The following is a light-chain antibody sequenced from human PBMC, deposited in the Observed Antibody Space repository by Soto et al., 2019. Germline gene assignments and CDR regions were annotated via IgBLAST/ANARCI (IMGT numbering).Light chain of an antibody. CDR3: QQYNKWPPLT. Sequence: EIVMTQSPATLSVSPGERATLSCRASQSVSSDLAWYQQKPGQAPRLLMYGASTRATGIPARFSGSGSGTEFTLTISSLQSEDFAVYYCQQYNKWPPLTFGGGTKVEIK. V-gene: IGKV3-15*01. CDR1: QSVSSD. CDR2: GAS. J-gene: IGKJ4*01.